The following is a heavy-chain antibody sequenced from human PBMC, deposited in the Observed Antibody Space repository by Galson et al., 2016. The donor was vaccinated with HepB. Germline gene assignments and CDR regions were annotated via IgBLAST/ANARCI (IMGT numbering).Heavy chain of an antibody. J-gene: IGHJ4*02. D-gene: IGHD1-1*01. CDR2: IKQDGSEK. Sequence: SLRLSCAASGFTFNSYWMAWVRQAPGKGLEWVANIKQDGSEKYYVDSVKGRFTISRDNAKNSLYRQMNSLRVEDTAVYYCACPTGGNWTDYWGQGTLVTVSS. CDR1: GFTFNSYW. V-gene: IGHV3-7*05. CDR3: ACPTGGNWTDY.